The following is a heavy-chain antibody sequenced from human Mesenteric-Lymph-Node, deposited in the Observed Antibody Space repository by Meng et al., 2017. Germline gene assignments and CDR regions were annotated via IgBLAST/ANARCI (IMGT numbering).Heavy chain of an antibody. D-gene: IGHD5-18*01. CDR3: AREAGGTASYDY. V-gene: IGHV4-34*01. J-gene: IGHJ4*02. Sequence: QGQLSRGGEGRLKPSETMPLTGAVYGGAFSGYNWNWIRQPPGKGLEWIGEINHSVSTKYNPSLKSRVTISLDKSKSRISLKLRSVTAADTAVYYCAREAGGTASYDYWGQGTLVTVSS. CDR1: GGAFSGYN. CDR2: INHSVST.